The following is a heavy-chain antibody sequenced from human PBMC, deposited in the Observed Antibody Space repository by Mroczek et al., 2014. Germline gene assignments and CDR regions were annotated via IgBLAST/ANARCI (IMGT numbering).Heavy chain of an antibody. Sequence: QVQLQESGPGLVKPSETLSLTCTVSGGSISSYYWSWIRQPPGKGLEWIGYIYYSGSTNYNPSLKSRVTISVDTSKNQFSLKLSSVTAADTAVYYCARGGGLWFGELSYWGQGTLVTVSS. CDR1: GGSISSYY. D-gene: IGHD3-10*01. CDR3: ARGGGLWFGELSY. CDR2: IYYSGST. V-gene: IGHV4-59*01. J-gene: IGHJ4*02.